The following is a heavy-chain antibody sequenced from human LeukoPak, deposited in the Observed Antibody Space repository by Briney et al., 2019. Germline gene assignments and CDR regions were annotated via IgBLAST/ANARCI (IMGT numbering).Heavy chain of an antibody. CDR1: GFTFSSYW. CDR2: IKQDGSEK. J-gene: IGHJ4*02. D-gene: IGHD3-22*01. V-gene: IGHV3-7*05. CDR3: VRERTNYYDSSGYY. Sequence: GSLRLSCAASGFTFSSYWMSWVRQAPGKGLEWVANIKQDGSEKYYVDSVKGRFTISRDNAKNSLYLEMNSLRAEDTAVYYCVRERTNYYDSSGYYWGQGTLVTVSS.